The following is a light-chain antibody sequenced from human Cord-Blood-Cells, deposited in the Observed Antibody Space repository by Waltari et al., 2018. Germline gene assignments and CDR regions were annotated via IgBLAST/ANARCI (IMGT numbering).Light chain of an antibody. CDR2: GAS. CDR1: QSVSSSY. J-gene: IGKJ1*01. CDR3: QQYGSSPPWT. Sequence: EIVLTQSPGTLSLSPGERATLSCRASQSVSSSYLAWYQQKPGQAPRLLIYGASSRATGIPDRFSGSVSGTDFTLTISRLGPEDFAVYYCQQYGSSPPWTFGQGTKVEIK. V-gene: IGKV3-20*01.